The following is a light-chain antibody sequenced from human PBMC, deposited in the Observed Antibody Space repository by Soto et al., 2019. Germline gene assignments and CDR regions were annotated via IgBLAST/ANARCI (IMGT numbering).Light chain of an antibody. Sequence: VSTQSPGTLSLCPEERGTVSCRASQSVTSTYLGWYQQKPGQAPSLLIYGASNRATGIPDRFSGSGSGTAFTLTISGLEPGDFAVYYCQQRSSFGQGTRLEIK. CDR1: QSVTSTY. CDR2: GAS. J-gene: IGKJ5*01. V-gene: IGKV3D-20*02. CDR3: QQRSS.